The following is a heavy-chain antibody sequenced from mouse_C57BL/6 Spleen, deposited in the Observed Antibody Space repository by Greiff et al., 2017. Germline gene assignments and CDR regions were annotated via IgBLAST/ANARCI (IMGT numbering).Heavy chain of an antibody. CDR1: GYTFTSYW. V-gene: IGHV1-64*01. J-gene: IGHJ3*01. CDR2: IHPNSGST. Sequence: QVQLQQPGAELVKPGASVKLSCKASGYTFTSYWMHWVKQRPGQGLEWIGMIHPNSGSTNYNEKFKSKATLTVDKSSSTAYMQLSSLTSEDSAVYYCARSPCSNYEAWFAYWGQGTLVTVSA. CDR3: ARSPCSNYEAWFAY. D-gene: IGHD2-5*01.